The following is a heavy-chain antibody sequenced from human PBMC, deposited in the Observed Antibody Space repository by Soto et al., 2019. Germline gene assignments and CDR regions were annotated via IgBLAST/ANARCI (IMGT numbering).Heavy chain of an antibody. Sequence: QVQLVQSGAEVKKPGASVKVSCKASGYTFTSYGISWVRQAPGQGLEWMGWISAYNGNTNYAQKLQGRVTMTTDTTTSTAYMELRSLRSDDTAVYYCARAEKYYDFWSGYYARDGWYFDYWGQGTLVTVSS. J-gene: IGHJ4*02. D-gene: IGHD3-3*01. CDR3: ARAEKYYDFWSGYYARDGWYFDY. CDR2: ISAYNGNT. V-gene: IGHV1-18*01. CDR1: GYTFTSYG.